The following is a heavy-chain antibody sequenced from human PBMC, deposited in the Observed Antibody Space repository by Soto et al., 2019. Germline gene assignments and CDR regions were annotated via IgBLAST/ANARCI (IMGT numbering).Heavy chain of an antibody. V-gene: IGHV3-30*18. CDR2: ISFDGCNN. Sequence: QVQLVESGGGVVQPGRSLRLSCAASGFTFCSYGMHCVRQAPGKGLEWVAVISFDGCNNYYADSEKGRFSISRDNSKNTLYLQMNTLRPEDTAVYFCAKEKGKSRYTYSSSTCDFWGQGTLVTVSS. D-gene: IGHD5-18*01. CDR1: GFTFCSYG. J-gene: IGHJ4*02. CDR3: AKEKGKSRYTYSSSTCDF.